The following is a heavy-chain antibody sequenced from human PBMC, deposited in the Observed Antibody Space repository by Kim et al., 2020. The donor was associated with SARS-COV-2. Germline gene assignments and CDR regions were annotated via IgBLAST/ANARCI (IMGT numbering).Heavy chain of an antibody. J-gene: IGHJ4*02. CDR3: AKDLQFTSSPLFDY. CDR2: ISGSGGST. Sequence: GGSLRLSCAASGFTFSSYAMSWVRQAPGKGLEWVSAISGSGGSTYYADSVKGRFTISRDNSKNTLYLQMNSVRDEDTAVFYCAKDLQFTSSPLFDYWGQGTLVTVSS. CDR1: GFTFSSYA. D-gene: IGHD3-3*01. V-gene: IGHV3-23*01.